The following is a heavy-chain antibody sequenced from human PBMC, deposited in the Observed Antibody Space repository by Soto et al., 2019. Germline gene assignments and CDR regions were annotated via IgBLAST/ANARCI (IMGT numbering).Heavy chain of an antibody. D-gene: IGHD1-1*01. V-gene: IGHV5-51*01. CDR3: ARQSTNGAFDI. CDR2: IYPGDSDT. CDR1: GYSFTSYW. J-gene: IGHJ3*02. Sequence: ASVKVSCKGSGYSFTSYWIGWVRQMPGKGLEWMGIIYPGDSDTRYSPSFQGQVTISADKSISTAYLQWSSLKASDTAMYYCARQSTNGAFDIWGQGTMVTVSS.